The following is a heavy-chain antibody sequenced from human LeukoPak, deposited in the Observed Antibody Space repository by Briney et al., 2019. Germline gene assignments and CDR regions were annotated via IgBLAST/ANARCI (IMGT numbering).Heavy chain of an antibody. Sequence: GGSLRLSCAASGFTFSDYEMIWVRQAPGRGLEWVSFISFSGNSIYYADSVKGRFTISRDNAKNSLYLQMNSLRAEDTAVYYCARVTYYYGSGRPSYYYYMDVWGKGTTVTISS. CDR1: GFTFSDYE. J-gene: IGHJ6*03. CDR3: ARVTYYYGSGRPSYYYYMDV. D-gene: IGHD3-10*01. V-gene: IGHV3-48*03. CDR2: ISFSGNSI.